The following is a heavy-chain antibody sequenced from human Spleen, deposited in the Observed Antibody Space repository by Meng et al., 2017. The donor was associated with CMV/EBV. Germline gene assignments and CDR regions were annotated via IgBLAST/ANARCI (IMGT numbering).Heavy chain of an antibody. CDR3: ARSPYDWNPGGGYCFDS. CDR2: LNPSGGSS. Sequence: ASVKVSCKAFGYSFTSYYIHWVRQAPGQALEWVGMLNPSGGSSRYAQKFQGRVTMTRDTSTSTVYMELSGLRSADTAMFYCARSPYDWNPGGGYCFDSWGQGTLVTVSS. J-gene: IGHJ5*01. V-gene: IGHV1-46*01. CDR1: GYSFTSYY. D-gene: IGHD1-20*01.